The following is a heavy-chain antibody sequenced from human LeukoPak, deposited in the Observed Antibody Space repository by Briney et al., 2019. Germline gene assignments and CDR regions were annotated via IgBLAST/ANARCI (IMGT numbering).Heavy chain of an antibody. D-gene: IGHD6-19*01. CDR1: GGSISSSSYY. J-gene: IGHJ6*02. Sequence: SETLSLTCTVSGGSISSSSYYGGWIRQPPGKGLEWIGSIYYTGSTYYSASLESRVTLSVDTPHNQFSLKLSSVTAADTAVYYCARHFSSGWVYYSGMDVWGQGTTVAVSS. CDR2: IYYTGST. CDR3: ARHFSSGWVYYSGMDV. V-gene: IGHV4-39*01.